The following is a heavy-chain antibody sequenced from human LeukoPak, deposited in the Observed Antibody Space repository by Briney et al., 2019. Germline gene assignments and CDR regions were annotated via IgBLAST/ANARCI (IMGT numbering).Heavy chain of an antibody. V-gene: IGHV3-23*01. CDR1: GFTFSSYA. CDR3: AKESHYDSSGYSDY. CDR2: ISGSGGST. J-gene: IGHJ4*02. Sequence: TGGSLRLSCAASGFTFSSYAMSWVRQAPGKGLEWVSAISGSGGSTYYADSVKGRFTISRDNSKNTLYLQMNSLRAEDTAVYYCAKESHYDSSGYSDYWGQGTLVTVSS. D-gene: IGHD3-22*01.